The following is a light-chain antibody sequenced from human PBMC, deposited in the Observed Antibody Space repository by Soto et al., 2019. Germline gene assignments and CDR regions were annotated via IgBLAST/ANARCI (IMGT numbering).Light chain of an antibody. CDR2: DVS. J-gene: IGLJ2*01. CDR3: SSYTGSTVV. Sequence: QSALTQPASVSGSPGQSITISCTGTSSEVGGYNYVSWYQQHPGKAPKLMIYDVSNRSSGVSNRFSGSKSGNTASLTISGRQAEVEADYYCSSYTGSTVVFGGGTKLTVL. V-gene: IGLV2-14*01. CDR1: SSEVGGYNY.